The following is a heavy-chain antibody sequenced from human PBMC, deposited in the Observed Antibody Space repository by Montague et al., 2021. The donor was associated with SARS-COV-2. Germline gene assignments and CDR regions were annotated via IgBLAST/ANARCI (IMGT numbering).Heavy chain of an antibody. CDR3: ARAFIAAAGTTSFDY. Sequence: SETLSLTCTVSGGSISSSSYFWGWIRQPPGKGLEWIGSIYYSGSTYYNPSLKSRVTISVDTSKNQFSLKLSSVTAAGTAVYYCARAFIAAAGTTSFDYWGQGTLVTVSS. CDR2: IYYSGST. J-gene: IGHJ4*02. V-gene: IGHV4-39*01. D-gene: IGHD6-13*01. CDR1: GGSISSSSYF.